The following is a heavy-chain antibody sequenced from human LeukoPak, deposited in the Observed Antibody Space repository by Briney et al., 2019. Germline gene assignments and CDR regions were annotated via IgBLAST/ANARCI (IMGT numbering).Heavy chain of an antibody. J-gene: IGHJ6*02. CDR1: GFTFSDYY. D-gene: IGHD1-7*01. CDR2: ISSSGSAI. Sequence: GGSLRLSCAASGFTFSDYYMSWIRQAPGKGLEWVSYISSSGSAIYYADSVKGRFTISRDNAKNSLYLQMNSLRAEDTALYYCAKDLELRKNYYYYGMDVWGQGTTVTVSS. V-gene: IGHV3-11*01. CDR3: AKDLELRKNYYYYGMDV.